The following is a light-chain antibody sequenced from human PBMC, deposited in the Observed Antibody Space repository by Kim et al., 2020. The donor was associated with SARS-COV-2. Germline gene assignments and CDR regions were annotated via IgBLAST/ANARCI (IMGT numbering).Light chain of an antibody. CDR3: QQRGNWHPALT. CDR2: DEA. V-gene: IGKV3D-11*02. Sequence: GERATVTCRGSHNVDIRVDWYQQKPGKAHRLLIYDEAIRAAGVPDRFSASGSGTDFTLTSESLAPEDVAIYYCQQRGNWHPALTFGGGTKVDIK. CDR1: HNVDIR. J-gene: IGKJ4*01.